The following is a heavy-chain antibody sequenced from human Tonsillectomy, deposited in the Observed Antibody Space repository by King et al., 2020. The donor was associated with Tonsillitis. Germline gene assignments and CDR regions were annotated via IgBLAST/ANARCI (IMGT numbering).Heavy chain of an antibody. J-gene: IGHJ5*02. D-gene: IGHD1-1*01. CDR1: AFTFSSYS. V-gene: IGHV3-21*06. CDR3: ARLTTGNLGAWFDP. Sequence: DVQLVESGGGLVKPGGSLRLSCAASAFTFSSYSMNWVRQAPGKGLEWVSSITTTGTYTYYADSVKGRFTISRDNAKNLLYLQMNSLKAEDTAVYYCARLTTGNLGAWFDPWGQGTLVTVSA. CDR2: ITTTGTYT.